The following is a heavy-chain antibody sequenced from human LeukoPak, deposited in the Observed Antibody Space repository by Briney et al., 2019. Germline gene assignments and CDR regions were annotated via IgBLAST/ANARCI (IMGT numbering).Heavy chain of an antibody. V-gene: IGHV4-59*01. CDR2: IYYSGST. D-gene: IGHD6-6*01. Sequence: PSETLSLTCTVSGGSISSYYWSWIRQPPGKGLEWIGYIYYSGSTNYNPSLKSRVTISVDTSKNQFSLKLSSVTAADTAVYYCAATTGSSKIDYWGQGTLVTVSS. CDR3: AATTGSSKIDY. J-gene: IGHJ4*02. CDR1: GGSISSYY.